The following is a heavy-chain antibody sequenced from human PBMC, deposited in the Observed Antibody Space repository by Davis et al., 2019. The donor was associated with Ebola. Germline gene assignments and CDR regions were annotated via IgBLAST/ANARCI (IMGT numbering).Heavy chain of an antibody. D-gene: IGHD3-22*01. CDR2: IWYDGSNK. V-gene: IGHV3-30*19. Sequence: GESLKISCAASGFTFSSYGMHWVRQAPGKGLEWVAVIWYDGSNKYYADSVKGRFTISRDNSKNTLYLQMNSLRAEDTAVYYCAREAYYYDSSGYSWYFQHWGQGTLVTVSS. J-gene: IGHJ1*01. CDR3: AREAYYYDSSGYSWYFQH. CDR1: GFTFSSYG.